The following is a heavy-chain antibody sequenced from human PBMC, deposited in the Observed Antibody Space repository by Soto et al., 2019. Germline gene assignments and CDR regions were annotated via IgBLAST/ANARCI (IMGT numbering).Heavy chain of an antibody. V-gene: IGHV3-66*01. CDR3: ARDTVRVTRVRGGESLYYYYGMDV. CDR1: GFTVSSNY. J-gene: IGHJ6*02. Sequence: GGSLRLSCAASGFTVSSNYMSWVRQAPGKGLEWVSVIYSGGSTYYADSVKGRFTISRDNSKNTLYLQMNSLRAEDTAVYYCARDTVRVTRVRGGESLYYYYGMDVWGQGTTVTVSS. CDR2: IYSGGST. D-gene: IGHD3-10*01.